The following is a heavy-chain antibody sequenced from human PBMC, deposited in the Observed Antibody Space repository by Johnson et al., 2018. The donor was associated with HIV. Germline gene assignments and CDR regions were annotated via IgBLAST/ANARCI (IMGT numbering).Heavy chain of an antibody. J-gene: IGHJ3*02. CDR2: IWYDGSNK. D-gene: IGHD2-21*01. CDR3: AILGWGAFDI. V-gene: IGHV3-33*01. Sequence: QVHLVESGGGVVQPGRPLRLSCAASGFTFSSYGIHWVRQAPGKGLEWVAVIWYDGSNKYYANSVKGRFTVSRDNSKNTLYLQMDSLRAEDTAVYYCAILGWGAFDIWGQGTMVTVSS. CDR1: GFTFSSYG.